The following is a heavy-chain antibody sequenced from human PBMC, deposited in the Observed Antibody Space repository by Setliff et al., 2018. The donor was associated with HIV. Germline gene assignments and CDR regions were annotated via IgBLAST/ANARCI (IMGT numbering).Heavy chain of an antibody. CDR2: IIPIFSTT. CDR3: ARDEGMTTRRGRFDP. Sequence: GASVKVSCKASGYTFTGYYIHWVREAPGQGLEWMGGIIPIFSTTTYAQKFQGRVTITADDSTSTVYMELSSLKSEDTAMYYCARDEGMTTRRGRFDPWGQGTLVTVSS. J-gene: IGHJ5*02. D-gene: IGHD4-4*01. V-gene: IGHV1-69*13. CDR1: GYTFTGYY.